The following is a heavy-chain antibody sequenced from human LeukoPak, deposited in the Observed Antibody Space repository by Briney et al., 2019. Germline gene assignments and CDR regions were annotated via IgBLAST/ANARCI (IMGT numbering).Heavy chain of an antibody. CDR3: ARYDSSGWYKGIDY. Sequence: GGSLRLSCAASGFTFSSYTMNWVRQAPGKGLEWVSSISSSSSYIYYADSVKGRFTISRDNAKNSLYLQMNSLRAEDTAVYYCARYDSSGWYKGIDYWGQGTLVTVSS. CDR2: ISSSSSYI. V-gene: IGHV3-21*01. D-gene: IGHD6-19*01. CDR1: GFTFSSYT. J-gene: IGHJ4*02.